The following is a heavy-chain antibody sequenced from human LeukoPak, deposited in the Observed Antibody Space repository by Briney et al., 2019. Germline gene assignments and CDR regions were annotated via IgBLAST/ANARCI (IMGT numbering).Heavy chain of an antibody. D-gene: IGHD6-19*01. CDR1: GFSFSSYW. CDR2: ISWNSGSI. V-gene: IGHV3-9*03. CDR3: AKGGSSGWYGGYFDY. Sequence: GGSLRLSCAASGFSFSSYWIHWVRQAPGKGLEWVSGISWNSGSIGYADSVKGRFTISRDNAKNSLYLQMNSLRAEDMALYYCAKGGSSGWYGGYFDYWGQGTLVTVSS. J-gene: IGHJ4*02.